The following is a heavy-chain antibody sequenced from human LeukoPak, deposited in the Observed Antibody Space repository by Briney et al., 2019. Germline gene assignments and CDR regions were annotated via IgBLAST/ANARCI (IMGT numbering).Heavy chain of an antibody. CDR3: AKSSVLTVTYIGGAFDI. CDR1: GFTFSSYA. D-gene: IGHD4-11*01. CDR2: ISGSGGST. Sequence: GGSLRLSCAASGFTFSSYAMSWVRQAPGKGLEWVSAISGSGGSTYYADSVKGRFTISRDNSKNTLYLQMNSLRAEDTAVYYCAKSSVLTVTYIGGAFDIWGQGTMATVSS. V-gene: IGHV3-23*01. J-gene: IGHJ3*02.